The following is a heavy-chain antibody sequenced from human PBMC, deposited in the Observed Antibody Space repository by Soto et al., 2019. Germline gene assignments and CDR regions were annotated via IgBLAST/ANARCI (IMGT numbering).Heavy chain of an antibody. CDR3: ARAGRSYLYLGYYYRMDV. D-gene: IGHD3-16*02. J-gene: IGHJ6*02. Sequence: GGSLRLSCAASGFTFRTYAMHWVRQAPGKGLEWVAVISYDGSNKYYADSVKGRFTISRDNSKNTLDLQMNSLRAEDTAVYYCARAGRSYLYLGYYYRMDVWGQGTTVTVSS. CDR2: ISYDGSNK. CDR1: GFTFRTYA. V-gene: IGHV3-30-3*01.